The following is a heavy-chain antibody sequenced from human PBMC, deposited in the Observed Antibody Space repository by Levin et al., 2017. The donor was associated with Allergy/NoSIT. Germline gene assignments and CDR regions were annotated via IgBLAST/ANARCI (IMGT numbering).Heavy chain of an antibody. V-gene: IGHV4-61*01. CDR3: ARDLIPVDFAFDV. CDR1: GGSVRGENYY. Sequence: SETLSLTCSVSGGSVRGENYYWSWIRQAPGKGLEWIGYVSYTGSTHFNPSLKSPAFISVDKSKNQLSLKLRFVTAADTAVYFCARDLIPVDFAFDVWGPGTMLTVSS. CDR2: VSYTGST. J-gene: IGHJ3*01. D-gene: IGHD3-3*01.